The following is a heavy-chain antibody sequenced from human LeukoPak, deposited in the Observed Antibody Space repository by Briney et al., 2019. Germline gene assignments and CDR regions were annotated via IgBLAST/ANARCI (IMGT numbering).Heavy chain of an antibody. CDR1: GFPFSSYW. CDR2: INNDGRST. D-gene: IGHD3-16*01. CDR3: ARVRWGGLYYFDY. V-gene: IGHV3-74*01. Sequence: GSLLPYCAASGFPFSSYWMHWVRQAPGKGLVGVSRINNDGRSTNYADSVKGRFTISRDNAKNTLYLQMNSLRAEDTAVYYCARVRWGGLYYFDYWGQGTLVTVSS. J-gene: IGHJ4*02.